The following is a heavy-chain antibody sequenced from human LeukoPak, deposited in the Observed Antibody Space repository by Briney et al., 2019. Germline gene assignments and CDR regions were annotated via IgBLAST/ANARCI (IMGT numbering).Heavy chain of an antibody. CDR2: ISSSGNYI. CDR1: GFTFSSYS. CDR3: ACLPSVPKSGYYGMDV. Sequence: PGGSLRLSCAASGFTFSSYSMNWVRQAPGKGLEWVSSISSSGNYIYYADSVKGRFTISRDNAKNSLYLQMNSLRAEDTAVYYCACLPSVPKSGYYGMDVWGQGTTVTVSS. D-gene: IGHD3-10*01. J-gene: IGHJ6*02. V-gene: IGHV3-21*04.